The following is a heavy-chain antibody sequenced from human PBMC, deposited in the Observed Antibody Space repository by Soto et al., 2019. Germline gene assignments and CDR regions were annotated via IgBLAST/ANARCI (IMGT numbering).Heavy chain of an antibody. CDR2: ISGSGGST. V-gene: IGHV3-23*01. J-gene: IGHJ5*02. Sequence: GGSLRLSCAASGFTFSSYAMSWVRQAPGKGLEWVSAISGSGGSTYYADSVKGRFTISRDNSKNTLYLQMNSLRAEDTAVYYCAKDMALVVRGGVDHWGQGTLVTVSS. CDR3: AKDMALVVRGGVDH. CDR1: GFTFSSYA. D-gene: IGHD3-10*01.